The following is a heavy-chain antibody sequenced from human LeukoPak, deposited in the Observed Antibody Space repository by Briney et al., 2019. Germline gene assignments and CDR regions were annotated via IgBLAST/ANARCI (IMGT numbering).Heavy chain of an antibody. CDR3: ARPHPRTVFGVFSYYYGMDV. Sequence: GSLRLSCAASGFTFRSYSMNWVRQAPGKGLEWVSSISSSSTYIYYADSVKGRFTISRDNAKNSLYLQMNSLRAEDTAVYYCARPHPRTVFGVFSYYYGMDVWGQGTTVTVSS. CDR1: GFTFRSYS. V-gene: IGHV3-21*01. CDR2: ISSSSTYI. D-gene: IGHD3-3*01. J-gene: IGHJ6*02.